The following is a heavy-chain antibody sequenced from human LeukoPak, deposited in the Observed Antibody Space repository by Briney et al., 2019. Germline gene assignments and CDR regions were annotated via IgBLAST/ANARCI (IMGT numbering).Heavy chain of an antibody. Sequence: ASVNVSCKASGGTFSSYAISWVRQAPGQGLEWMGRIIPIFGIANYAQKFQGRVTITADKSTSTAYMELSSLRSEDTAVYYCAREDGVEQPGMDVWGQGTTVTVSS. CDR2: IIPIFGIA. V-gene: IGHV1-69*04. D-gene: IGHD1/OR15-1a*01. J-gene: IGHJ6*02. CDR1: GGTFSSYA. CDR3: AREDGVEQPGMDV.